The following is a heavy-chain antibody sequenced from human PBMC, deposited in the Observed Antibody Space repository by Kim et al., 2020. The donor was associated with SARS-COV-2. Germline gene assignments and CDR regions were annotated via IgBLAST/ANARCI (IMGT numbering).Heavy chain of an antibody. D-gene: IGHD3-10*01. CDR3: ARKGRGLYYFDD. CDR2: IYHSGST. J-gene: IGHJ4*02. Sequence: SETLSLTCTVSGGSISDDYWSWIRQSPGKGLEWIGFIYHSGSTNYNPSLRSRVTISLDTSKNQFSLKLSSVTAADTAVHHCARKGRGLYYFDDWGQGSLVTVSS. V-gene: IGHV4-59*08. CDR1: GGSISDDY.